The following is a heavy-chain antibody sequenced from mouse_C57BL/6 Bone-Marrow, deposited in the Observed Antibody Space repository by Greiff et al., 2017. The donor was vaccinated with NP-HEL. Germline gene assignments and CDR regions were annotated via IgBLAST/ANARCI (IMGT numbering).Heavy chain of an antibody. J-gene: IGHJ4*01. Sequence: EVQLQQSGPELVKPGASVKISCKASGYTFTDYYMNWVKQSHGKSLEWIGDINPNNGGTSYNQKFKGKATLTVDKSSSTAYMELRSLTSEDSAVYYCARSEELGAMDYWGQGTSVTVSS. CDR2: INPNNGGT. CDR3: ARSEELGAMDY. V-gene: IGHV1-26*01. CDR1: GYTFTDYY.